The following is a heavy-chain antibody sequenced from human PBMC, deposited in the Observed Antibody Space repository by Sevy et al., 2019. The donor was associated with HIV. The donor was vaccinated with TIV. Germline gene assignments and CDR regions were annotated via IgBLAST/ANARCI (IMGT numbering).Heavy chain of an antibody. J-gene: IGHJ4*02. V-gene: IGHV3-23*01. CDR3: VKDYMFAADWAPDS. CDR1: GFTFNNYA. D-gene: IGHD3-10*02. CDR2: LIENGIDT. Sequence: GGSLRLSCAASGFTFNNYAMSWVRQPPGKGLEWVSGLIENGIDTYYSDSVRGRFTISRDNSKNTLYLQMNSLRAEDTVIYYCVKDYMFAADWAPDSWGQGTLVTVSS.